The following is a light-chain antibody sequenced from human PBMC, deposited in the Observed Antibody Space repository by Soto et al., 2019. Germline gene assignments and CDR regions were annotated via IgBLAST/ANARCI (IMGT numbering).Light chain of an antibody. J-gene: IGKJ4*01. Sequence: EIVLTQSPGTLSLSPGERATLSCRASQSIRSHYLAWYRQKPGQPPRLLIYAASARAAGIPDRFSGSGSGTDLTLTISRLEPEDFAVYYCQPYNNWPLTFGGGTKVDIK. CDR3: QPYNNWPLT. V-gene: IGKV3-20*01. CDR2: AAS. CDR1: QSIRSHY.